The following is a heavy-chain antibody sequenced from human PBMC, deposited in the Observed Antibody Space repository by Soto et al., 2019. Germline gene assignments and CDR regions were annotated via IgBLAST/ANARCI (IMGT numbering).Heavy chain of an antibody. V-gene: IGHV6-1*01. CDR2: TYYKSKWYN. CDR1: GDSVSTNRAA. J-gene: IGHJ6*02. CDR3: ARGGRNYCYGMDV. Sequence: SQTLSLTRVISGDSVSTNRAAWNWIRQSPSRGLEWPGRTYYKSKWYNDYAVSVKSRITIDPETSRNQFSLQLNSVTPEDRAVYYCARGGRNYCYGMDVWGQGTTVTVSS.